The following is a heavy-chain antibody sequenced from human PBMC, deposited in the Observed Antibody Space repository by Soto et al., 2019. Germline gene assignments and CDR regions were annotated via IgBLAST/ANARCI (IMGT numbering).Heavy chain of an antibody. CDR1: GFTVSSHY. D-gene: IGHD3-22*01. V-gene: IGHV3-53*02. CDR2: IYSGGST. J-gene: IGHJ4*02. CDR3: ARSSDYYDSSGMEYYFDY. Sequence: EVQLVETGGGLIQPGGSLRLSCAASGFTVSSHYMSWVRQAPGKGLEWGSVIYSGGSTYYADSVKGRFTISRDNSKNTLYLQMNSLRAEDTAVYYCARSSDYYDSSGMEYYFDYWGQGTLVTVSS.